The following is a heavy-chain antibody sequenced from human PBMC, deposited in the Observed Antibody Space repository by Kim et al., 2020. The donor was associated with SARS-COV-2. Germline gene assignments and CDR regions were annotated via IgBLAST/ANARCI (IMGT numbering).Heavy chain of an antibody. CDR1: GGTFSSYA. CDR2: IIPIFGTA. V-gene: IGHV1-69*13. Sequence: SVKVSCKASGGTFSSYAISWVRQAPGQGLEWMGGIIPIFGTANYAQKFQGRVTITADESTSTAYMELSSLRSEDTAVYYCARGYYYDSSGWGDYGMDVWGQGTTVTVSS. J-gene: IGHJ6*02. D-gene: IGHD3-22*01. CDR3: ARGYYYDSSGWGDYGMDV.